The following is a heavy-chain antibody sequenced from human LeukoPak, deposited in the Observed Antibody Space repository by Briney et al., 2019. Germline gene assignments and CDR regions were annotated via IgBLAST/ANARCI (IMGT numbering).Heavy chain of an antibody. Sequence: GGSLRLSCAASGFTFSSYAMHWVREAPGKGLEWVSFIRYDGSNKFYADSVKGRFTISRDTSKNTLYLQMNSPRTEDSAMYYCAKAGYCATAGCSDYYYMDVWGRGTTVTVSS. D-gene: IGHD2-2*01. CDR1: GFTFSSYA. CDR2: IRYDGSNK. CDR3: AKAGYCATAGCSDYYYMDV. J-gene: IGHJ6*03. V-gene: IGHV3-30*02.